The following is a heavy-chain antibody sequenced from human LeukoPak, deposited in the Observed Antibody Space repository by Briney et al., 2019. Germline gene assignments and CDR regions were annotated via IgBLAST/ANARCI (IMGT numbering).Heavy chain of an antibody. D-gene: IGHD6-6*01. Sequence: GGSLRLSCAASGFTFSSYSMNWVRQAPGKGLEWVSSISSSSSYIYYADSVKGRFTISRDNAKNSLYLQMNSLRAEDMALYYCARGGKKHTVLLKIGRAARPYPFDYWGQGTLVTVSS. CDR3: ARGGKKHTVLLKIGRAARPYPFDY. CDR2: ISSSSSYI. CDR1: GFTFSSYS. J-gene: IGHJ4*02. V-gene: IGHV3-21*04.